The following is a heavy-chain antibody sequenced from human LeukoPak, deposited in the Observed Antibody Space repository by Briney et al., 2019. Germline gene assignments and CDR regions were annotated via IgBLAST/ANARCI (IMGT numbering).Heavy chain of an antibody. CDR2: ISNSGNTV. CDR1: GFTFSSYW. V-gene: IGHV3-11*01. Sequence: GGSLRLSCAASGFTFSSYWMSWIRQAPGKGLEWVSYISNSGNTVYYEDSVKGRFTVSRDNAKNSLYLQLNSLRAEDTAVYYCARDAQTSSWYYGMDVWGQGTTVTVSS. J-gene: IGHJ6*02. D-gene: IGHD6-13*01. CDR3: ARDAQTSSWYYGMDV.